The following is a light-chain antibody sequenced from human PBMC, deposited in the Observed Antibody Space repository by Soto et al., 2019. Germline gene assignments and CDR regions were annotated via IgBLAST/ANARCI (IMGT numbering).Light chain of an antibody. CDR3: ATWDGMRSVL. CDR2: RNN. Sequence: QSVLTQPPSASGTPGQRVTMSCSGSSSNIGSHYVYWYQQLPGPAPKVLLYRNNQRPSGVPGRFSGSNSGTSASLAISVLRSEDEADYYCATWDGMRSVLFGGGTKLTVL. V-gene: IGLV1-47*01. CDR1: SSNIGSHY. J-gene: IGLJ2*01.